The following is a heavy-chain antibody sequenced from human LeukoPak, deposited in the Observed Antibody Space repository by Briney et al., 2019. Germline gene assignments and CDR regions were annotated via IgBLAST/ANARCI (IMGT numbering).Heavy chain of an antibody. CDR2: INPNSGGT. CDR3: ARDSWFGESPGTYYYYGMDV. V-gene: IGHV1-2*02. Sequence: ASVKVSCKASGYTFTGYYMHWVRQAPGQGLEWMGWINPNSGGTNYAQKFQGRVTMTRDTSISTAYMELSRLRSDDTAVYYCARDSWFGESPGTYYYYGMDVWGQGTTVTVSS. CDR1: GYTFTGYY. J-gene: IGHJ6*02. D-gene: IGHD3-10*01.